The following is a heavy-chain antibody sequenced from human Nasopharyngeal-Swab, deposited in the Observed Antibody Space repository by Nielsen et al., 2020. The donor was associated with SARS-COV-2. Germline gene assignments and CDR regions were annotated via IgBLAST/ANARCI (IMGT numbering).Heavy chain of an antibody. CDR2: ISSSSSYI. D-gene: IGHD3-3*01. V-gene: IGHV3-21*01. CDR1: GFTFSSFA. Sequence: GESLKISCAASGFTFSSFAMSWVRQAPGKGLEWVSSISSSSSYIYYADSVKGRFTISRDNAKNSLYLQMNSLRAEDTAMYYCARDGLDYDFWSAYFMDVWGQGTTVTVSS. CDR3: ARDGLDYDFWSAYFMDV. J-gene: IGHJ6*02.